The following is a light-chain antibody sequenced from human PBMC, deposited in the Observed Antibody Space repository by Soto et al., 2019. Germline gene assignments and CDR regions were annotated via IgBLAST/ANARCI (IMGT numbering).Light chain of an antibody. J-gene: IGLJ1*01. CDR1: SSNIGAGYD. CDR3: SSYAGRTLYV. CDR2: INI. Sequence: QSVLTQPPSVSGAPGQRVTISCAGSSSNIGAGYDVHWYQQLPGTAPKLLIFININRPSGVPDRFSGSKSGTSASLAITGLRAEDEADYYCSSYAGRTLYVFGTGTKVTVL. V-gene: IGLV1-40*01.